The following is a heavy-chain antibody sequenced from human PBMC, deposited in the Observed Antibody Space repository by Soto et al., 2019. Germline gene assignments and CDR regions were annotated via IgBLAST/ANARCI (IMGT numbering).Heavy chain of an antibody. Sequence: QVQLVQSGTEVKKPGASVKVSCKAYDYYFPGYDIHWVLQAPGQELEWMGGINPNSGVTNFAQKFQGRVTLTRDTSISTAYMEVSKLSSDDTAVYYFATVHRSSTSRGSDFDPWGQGTQVIVSS. CDR2: INPNSGVT. V-gene: IGHV1-2*02. J-gene: IGHJ5*02. CDR1: DYYFPGYD. CDR3: ATVHRSSTSRGSDFDP. D-gene: IGHD2-2*01.